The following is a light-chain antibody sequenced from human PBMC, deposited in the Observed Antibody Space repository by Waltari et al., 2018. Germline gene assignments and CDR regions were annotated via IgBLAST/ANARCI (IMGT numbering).Light chain of an antibody. V-gene: IGKV1-39*01. CDR2: VAS. Sequence: DIQMTQSPSSLSASVGDRVTITCRASQSINSYVSWYQQKPGQAPKLLIYVASTLESGVPLRFSGSGSGTDFTLTITNLQSEDFATYYCQQGYSAPHTFGQGTTLEIK. CDR3: QQGYSAPHT. J-gene: IGKJ2*01. CDR1: QSINSY.